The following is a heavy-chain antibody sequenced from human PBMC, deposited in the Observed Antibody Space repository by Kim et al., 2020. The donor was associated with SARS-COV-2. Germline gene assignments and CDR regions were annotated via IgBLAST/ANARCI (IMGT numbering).Heavy chain of an antibody. D-gene: IGHD4-17*01. CDR1: GFAFSSYW. CDR3: ARRREDTDYAYFDP. CDR2: IKQDGSKK. V-gene: IGHV3-7*03. Sequence: GGSLRLSCAASGFAFSSYWMNWVRQAPGKGLEWVANIKQDGSKKYYADSVKGRFTISRDNARNSLYLQMNSLRADDTAVYHCARRREDTDYAYFDPWGQGTLVTVSS. J-gene: IGHJ5*02.